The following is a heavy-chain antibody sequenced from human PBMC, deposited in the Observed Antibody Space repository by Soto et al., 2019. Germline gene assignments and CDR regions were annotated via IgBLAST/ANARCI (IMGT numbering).Heavy chain of an antibody. CDR3: ASGGSTVTREFDY. J-gene: IGHJ4*02. D-gene: IGHD4-17*01. CDR1: GYTFTGFF. V-gene: IGHV1-2*04. Sequence: QVQLVQSGAEVKKPGASVKVSCKASGYTFTGFFMHWVRQAPGQGLEWMGWINPNSGDTEYAQNFQGWVTMTRDTAITTAYMELSRLRSDDTAVYYCASGGSTVTREFDYWGQGTLVSVSS. CDR2: INPNSGDT.